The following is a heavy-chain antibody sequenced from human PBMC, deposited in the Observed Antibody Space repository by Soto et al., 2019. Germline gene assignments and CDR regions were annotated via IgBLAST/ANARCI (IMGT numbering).Heavy chain of an antibody. D-gene: IGHD6-13*01. CDR3: ARRLIAAAENGMDV. CDR1: GGTFSSYA. J-gene: IGHJ6*04. V-gene: IGHV1-69*13. CDR2: IIPIFGTA. Sequence: SVKVSCKASGGTFSSYAISWVRQAPGQGLAWMGGIIPIFGTANYAQKFQGRVTITADESTSTAYMELSSLRCEDTAVYYRARRLIAAAENGMDVWGEGITVTVSS.